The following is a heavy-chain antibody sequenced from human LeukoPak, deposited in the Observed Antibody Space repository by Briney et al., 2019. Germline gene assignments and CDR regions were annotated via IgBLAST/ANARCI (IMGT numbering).Heavy chain of an antibody. Sequence: QTGGSLRLSCAASGFTVSSNYMSWVRQAPGKGLEWVSVIYSGGSTYYADSVKCRFTISRHNSKNTLYLQMNSLRAEDTAVYYCARERRGYSYGYDASLDYYGMDVWGQGTTVTVSS. V-gene: IGHV3-53*04. J-gene: IGHJ6*02. CDR3: ARERRGYSYGYDASLDYYGMDV. CDR1: GFTVSSNY. D-gene: IGHD5-18*01. CDR2: IYSGGST.